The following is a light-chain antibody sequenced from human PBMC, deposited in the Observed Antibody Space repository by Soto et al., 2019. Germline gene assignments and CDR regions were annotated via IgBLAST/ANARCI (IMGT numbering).Light chain of an antibody. CDR1: QSVSSGY. J-gene: IGKJ1*01. CDR2: GAS. V-gene: IGKV3-20*01. CDR3: QQYNNWPQT. Sequence: EIVLTQSPGTLSLSPGERATLSCRASQSVSSGYLAWYQQKPGQAPSLLIYGASSRATGIPDRFSGSGSGTDFTLTISSLQSEDFAVYYCQQYNNWPQTFGQGTKVDI.